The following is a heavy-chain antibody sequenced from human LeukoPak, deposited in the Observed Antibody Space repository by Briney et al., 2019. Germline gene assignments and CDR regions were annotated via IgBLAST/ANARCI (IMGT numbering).Heavy chain of an antibody. CDR2: ISAYNGDT. V-gene: IGHV1-18*01. CDR3: ARDSGITMVRGVISWLSWFDP. J-gene: IGHJ5*02. D-gene: IGHD3-10*01. Sequence: ASVKVSCKASGYTFTSYGITWVRQAPGQGLEWMGWISAYNGDTNYAQKLQGRVTMTTDTSTSTAYMELRSLRSDDTAVYYCARDSGITMVRGVISWLSWFDPWGQGTLVTVSS. CDR1: GYTFTSYG.